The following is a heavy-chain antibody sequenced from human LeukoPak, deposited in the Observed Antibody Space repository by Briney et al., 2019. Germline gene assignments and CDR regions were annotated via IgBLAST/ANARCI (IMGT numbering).Heavy chain of an antibody. CDR3: ATYRQVLLPFES. CDR1: GFTFHDYG. Sequence: PGGSLRLSCATSGFTFHDYGMSWVRQVPGKGLEWVSSIFQGGGEIHYADSVRGRFTISRDNSKSILSLQMNSLRAEDTAMYYCATYRQVLLPFESWGQGTLVTVSS. D-gene: IGHD2/OR15-2a*01. V-gene: IGHV3-20*04. CDR2: IFQGGGEI. J-gene: IGHJ4*02.